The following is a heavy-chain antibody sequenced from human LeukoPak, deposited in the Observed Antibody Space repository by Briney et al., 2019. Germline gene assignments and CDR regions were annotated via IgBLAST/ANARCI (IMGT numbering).Heavy chain of an antibody. D-gene: IGHD3-10*01. V-gene: IGHV3-30*18. Sequence: PGGSLRLSCAASGFTVSSNYMSWVRQAPGKGLEWVAVISYDGSNKYYADSVKGRFTISRDNSKDTLYLQMNSLRTEDTALYYCAKSPGEYHWFDSWGQGTLVTVSS. J-gene: IGHJ5*01. CDR3: AKSPGEYHWFDS. CDR1: GFTVSSNY. CDR2: ISYDGSNK.